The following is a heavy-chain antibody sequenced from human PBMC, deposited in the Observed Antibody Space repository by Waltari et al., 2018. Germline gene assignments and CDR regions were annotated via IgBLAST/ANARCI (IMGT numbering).Heavy chain of an antibody. Sequence: QVQLVQSGAEVKKPGSSVKVSCKASGGTFSSYAISWVRQAPGQGLEWMGGIIPIFGTANYAQKFQGRVTITADESTSTAYMELSSLRSEDTAVYYCAREAEQQLEGDYYYYMDVWGKGTTVTVSS. V-gene: IGHV1-69*01. D-gene: IGHD6-13*01. CDR1: GGTFSSYA. CDR2: IIPIFGTA. J-gene: IGHJ6*03. CDR3: AREAEQQLEGDYYYYMDV.